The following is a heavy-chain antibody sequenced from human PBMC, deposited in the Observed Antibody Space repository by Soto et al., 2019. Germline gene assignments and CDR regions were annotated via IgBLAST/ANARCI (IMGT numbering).Heavy chain of an antibody. D-gene: IGHD3-9*01. V-gene: IGHV5-10-1*01. J-gene: IGHJ4*02. CDR2: IDPSDSYT. CDR3: ARLRTDYDILTGSGDFDC. CDR1: GYSFTSYS. Sequence: PGESLKISCKGSGYSFTSYSIIWVRQMPGKGLEWMGKIDPSDSYTNYSPSFQGHVTISADKSISTAYLQWSSLKASDTAMYYCARLRTDYDILTGSGDFDCWGQGTLVTVSS.